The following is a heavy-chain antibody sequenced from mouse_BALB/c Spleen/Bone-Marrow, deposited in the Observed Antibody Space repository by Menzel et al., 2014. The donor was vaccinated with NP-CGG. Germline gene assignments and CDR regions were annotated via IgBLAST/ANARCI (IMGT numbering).Heavy chain of an antibody. J-gene: IGHJ2*01. Sequence: EVKLVESGPSLVKPSQTLSLTCSVTGDSITSSYWNWIRKFPGNKLEYMGYISYSGNAYYNPSLKSRISLTRDTTNTQYLLQLNSVTTEDTATYCCARGNGYHFDYWGQGTTLTVSS. D-gene: IGHD1-2*01. V-gene: IGHV3-8*02. CDR3: ARGNGYHFDY. CDR1: GDSITSSY. CDR2: ISYSGNA.